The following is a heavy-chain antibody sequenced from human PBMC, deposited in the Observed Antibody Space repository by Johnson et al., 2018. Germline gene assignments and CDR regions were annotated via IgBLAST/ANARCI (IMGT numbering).Heavy chain of an antibody. CDR3: ARDRSAGGKDSFDI. Sequence: VQLVESGGGLVKPGGSLRLSCAASGFTFSSYSMNWVRQAPGKGLEWVSSISSSSSYIYYADSVKGRFTISRHNAKNSLYLQMNSLRAEDTAVYFCARDRSAGGKDSFDIWGQGTMVTVSS. V-gene: IGHV3-21*01. CDR2: ISSSSSYI. CDR1: GFTFSSYS. J-gene: IGHJ3*02. D-gene: IGHD3-16*01.